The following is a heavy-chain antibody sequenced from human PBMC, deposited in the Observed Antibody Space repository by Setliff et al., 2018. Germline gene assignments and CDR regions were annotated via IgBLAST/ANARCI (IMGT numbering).Heavy chain of an antibody. J-gene: IGHJ3*01. CDR1: VGPFSAYS. D-gene: IGHD1-26*01. CDR2: INHSGST. CDR3: ARVRVGATDFAFDV. Sequence: SETLSSPAPRRVYVGPFSAYSWSWIRQPPGKGLEWIGEINHSGSTNYSPSLKSRVTISADTSKNQFSLKLRSVTAADTAVYYCARVRVGATDFAFDVWGQGTMVTVSS. V-gene: IGHV4-34*01.